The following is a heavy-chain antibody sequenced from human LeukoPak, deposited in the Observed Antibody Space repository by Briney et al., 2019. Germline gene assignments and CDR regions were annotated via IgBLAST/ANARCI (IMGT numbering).Heavy chain of an antibody. CDR2: INHSGST. D-gene: IGHD3-22*01. CDR1: GGSFSGYY. V-gene: IGHV4-34*01. J-gene: IGHJ4*02. CDR3: ARSGYYYDSSGYYLDIDY. Sequence: SETLSLTCAVYGGSFSGYYWSWIRQPPGKGLEWIGEINHSGSTNYNPSLKSRVTISVDTSKNQFSLKLSSVTAADTAVYYCARSGYYYDSSGYYLDIDYWGQGTLVTVSS.